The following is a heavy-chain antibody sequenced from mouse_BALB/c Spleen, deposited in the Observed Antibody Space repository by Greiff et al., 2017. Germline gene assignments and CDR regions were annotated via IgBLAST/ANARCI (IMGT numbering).Heavy chain of an antibody. Sequence: EVKLEESGGGLVKPGGSLKLSCAASGFTFSSYAMSWVRQTPEKRLEWVATISSGGSYTYYPDSVKGRFTISRDNAKNTLYLQMSSLKSEDTAMYYCARHYYGSSYAMDYWGQGTSVTVSS. CDR2: ISSGGSYT. CDR1: GFTFSSYA. D-gene: IGHD1-1*01. V-gene: IGHV5-9-3*01. CDR3: ARHYYGSSYAMDY. J-gene: IGHJ4*01.